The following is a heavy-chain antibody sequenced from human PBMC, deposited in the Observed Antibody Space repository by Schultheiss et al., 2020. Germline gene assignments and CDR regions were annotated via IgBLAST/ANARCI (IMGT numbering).Heavy chain of an antibody. CDR2: FDPEDGET. V-gene: IGHV1-24*01. CDR3: ATARDSSDLFDY. D-gene: IGHD6-19*01. J-gene: IGHJ4*02. Sequence: ASVKVSCKVSGYTLTELSMHWVRQAPGKGLEWMGGFDPEDGETIYAQKFQGRVTMTEDTSTDTAYMELSSLRSEDTAVYYCATARDSSDLFDYWGQGNLVTVSS. CDR1: GYTLTELS.